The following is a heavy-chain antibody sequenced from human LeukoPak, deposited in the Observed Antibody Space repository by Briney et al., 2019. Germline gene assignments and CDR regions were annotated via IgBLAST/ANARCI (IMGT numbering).Heavy chain of an antibody. CDR3: TRTINSWFDP. Sequence: ASVKISCKPSGCTFINHYIHWVRQAPGQGLEWMGVIRPTDGSTSYAQNFQGRLSMTSDTSTSTAYMELSSLRSEDTAIYYCTRTINSWFDPWGQGTPVSVSS. V-gene: IGHV1-46*01. CDR1: GCTFINHY. J-gene: IGHJ5*02. D-gene: IGHD3-9*01. CDR2: IRPTDGST.